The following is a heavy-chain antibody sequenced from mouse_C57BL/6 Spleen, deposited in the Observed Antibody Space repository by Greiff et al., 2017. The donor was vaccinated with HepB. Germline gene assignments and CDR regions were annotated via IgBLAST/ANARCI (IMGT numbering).Heavy chain of an antibody. CDR2: INPNNGGT. V-gene: IGHV1-26*01. CDR3: APHYDGSTYWYFDV. D-gene: IGHD1-1*01. Sequence: EVKLVESGPELVKPGASVKISCKASGYTFTDYYMNWVKQSHGKSLEWIGDINPNNGGTSYKQKFKGKATLTVDKSSSTAYMELRSLTSEDSAVYYCAPHYDGSTYWYFDVWGTGTTVTVSS. CDR1: GYTFTDYY. J-gene: IGHJ1*03.